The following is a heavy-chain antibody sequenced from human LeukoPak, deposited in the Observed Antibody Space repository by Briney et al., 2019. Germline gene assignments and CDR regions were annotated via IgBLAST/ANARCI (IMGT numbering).Heavy chain of an antibody. CDR1: GGSFSGYY. CDR2: INHSGST. Sequence: SETLSLTCAVYGGSFSGYYWSWIRQPPGKGLEWIGEINHSGSTNYNPSLKSRVTISVDTSKNQFSLKLSSVTAADTAVYYCARGVTMIVVVIHDWYFDLWGRGTLVTVSS. D-gene: IGHD3-22*01. V-gene: IGHV4-34*01. J-gene: IGHJ2*01. CDR3: ARGVTMIVVVIHDWYFDL.